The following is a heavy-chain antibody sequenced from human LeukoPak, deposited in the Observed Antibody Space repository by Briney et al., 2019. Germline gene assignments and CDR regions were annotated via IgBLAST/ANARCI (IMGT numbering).Heavy chain of an antibody. D-gene: IGHD6-13*01. J-gene: IGHJ6*03. V-gene: IGHV4-59*12. CDR1: GGSISSYY. Sequence: SETLSLTCTVSGGSISSYYWSWIRQPPGKGLEWIGYIYHSGSTYYNPSLKSRVTISVDRSKNQFSLKLSSVTAADTAVYYCARGRQQLVSYYYYMDVWGKGTTVTVSS. CDR2: IYHSGST. CDR3: ARGRQQLVSYYYYMDV.